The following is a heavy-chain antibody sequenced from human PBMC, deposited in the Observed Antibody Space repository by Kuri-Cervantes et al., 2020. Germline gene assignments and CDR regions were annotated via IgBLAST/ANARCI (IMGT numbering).Heavy chain of an antibody. J-gene: IGHJ6*02. Sequence: GGSLRLSCAASGFTFSSYAMHWVRQAPGKGLEWVTVISYEGSSKYYADSVKGRFTISRDNSKNTLYLQMNSLRAEDTAVYYCAKEGSRYYYYGMDVWGQGTTVTVSS. V-gene: IGHV3-30-3*01. CDR2: ISYEGSSK. CDR1: GFTFSSYA. CDR3: AKEGSRYYYYGMDV. D-gene: IGHD3-10*01.